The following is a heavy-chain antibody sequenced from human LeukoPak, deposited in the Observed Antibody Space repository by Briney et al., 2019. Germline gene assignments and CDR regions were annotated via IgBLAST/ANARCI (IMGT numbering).Heavy chain of an antibody. D-gene: IGHD3-9*01. CDR1: GFTFSSYG. CDR3: ARPPPYDILTGYPDY. V-gene: IGHV3-NL1*01. Sequence: GGSLRLSCAASGFTFSSYGMHWVRQAPGKGLEWVSVIYSGGSTYYADSVKGRFTISRDNSKNTLYLQMNSLRAEDTAVYYCARPPPYDILTGYPDYWGQGTLVTVSS. CDR2: IYSGGST. J-gene: IGHJ4*02.